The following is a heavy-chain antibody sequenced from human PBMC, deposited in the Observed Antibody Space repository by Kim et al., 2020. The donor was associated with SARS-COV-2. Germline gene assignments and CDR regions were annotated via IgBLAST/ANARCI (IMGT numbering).Heavy chain of an antibody. CDR1: GFICNRSW. CDR2: IKQDGSGK. J-gene: IGHJ4*02. CDR3: VRTSGTSLGYK. V-gene: IGHV3-7*01. D-gene: IGHD2-2*01. Sequence: GGSLRLSCAASGFICNRSWMSWVRQAPGKGLECVANIKQDGSGKLYVDSVKGRFTMSRDNAENSRYLQMNSMRVEDMAVYYWVRTSGTSLGYKWGQGT.